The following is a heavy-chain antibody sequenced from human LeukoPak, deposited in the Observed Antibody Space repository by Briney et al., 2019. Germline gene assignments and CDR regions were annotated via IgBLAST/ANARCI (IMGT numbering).Heavy chain of an antibody. CDR1: GYTFTSYG. Sequence: ASVKVSCKASGYTFTSYGISWVRQAPGQGLEWMGWISAYSGNTNYAQKLQGRVTMTTDTSTSTTYMELRSLRSDDTAVYYCAREENIGWFDPWGQGTLVTVSS. J-gene: IGHJ5*02. CDR2: ISAYSGNT. V-gene: IGHV1-18*01. D-gene: IGHD2/OR15-2a*01. CDR3: AREENIGWFDP.